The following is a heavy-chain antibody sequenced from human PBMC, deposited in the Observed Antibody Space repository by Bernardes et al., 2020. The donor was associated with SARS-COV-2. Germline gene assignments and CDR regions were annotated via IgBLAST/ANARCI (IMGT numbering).Heavy chain of an antibody. V-gene: IGHV3-11*05. CDR2: ITSGSTNT. D-gene: IGHD3-16*01. CDR1: GFTFSNFY. J-gene: IGHJ4*02. CDR3: AGERGGGYFDS. Sequence: GSLRLSCAASGFTFSNFYMSWFRLAPGKGLEWVSYITSGSTNTDYADSVKGRFTISRDDAKNSLYLQMSGLGVEDTAVYYCAGERGGGYFDSWGQGSLVTVSS.